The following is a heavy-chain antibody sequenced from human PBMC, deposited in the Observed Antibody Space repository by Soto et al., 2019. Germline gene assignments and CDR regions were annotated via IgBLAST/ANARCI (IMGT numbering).Heavy chain of an antibody. CDR2: TYYRSKWYN. J-gene: IGHJ3*02. Sequence: PSPTLSLTCAISGDSVSSNSAAWNWIRQSPSIGLEWLGRTYYRSKWYNDYAVSVKSRITINPDTSKNQFSLQLNSVTPEDTAVYYCARDHRSNYYDSSGYYYFSGSFYIWGQVTMVTVSS. D-gene: IGHD3-22*01. V-gene: IGHV6-1*01. CDR3: ARDHRSNYYDSSGYYYFSGSFYI. CDR1: GDSVSSNSAA.